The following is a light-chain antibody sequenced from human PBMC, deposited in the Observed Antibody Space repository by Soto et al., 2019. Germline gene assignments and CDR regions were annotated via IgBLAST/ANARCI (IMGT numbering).Light chain of an antibody. J-gene: IGLJ1*01. CDR1: GSDVGGYNY. CDR3: SSYTTSNTRQIV. Sequence: QSVLTQPASVSGAPGQSITISCTGTGSDVGGYNYVSWYQHHPGKAPKLIIYDVTNRPSGVSNPFSGSKSGNTASLTISGLQPEDEADYYCSSYTTSNTRQIVFGTGTKSPS. CDR2: DVT. V-gene: IGLV2-14*03.